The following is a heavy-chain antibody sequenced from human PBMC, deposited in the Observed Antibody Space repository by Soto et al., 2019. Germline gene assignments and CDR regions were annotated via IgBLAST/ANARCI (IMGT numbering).Heavy chain of an antibody. Sequence: QVQLVESGGGVVQTGRSLRLSCAVSGFTFSTYAMHWVRQGPGKGLKWVAVISNDGSNKYHADSVRGRFTISRDNSKNTLYLEMNSLRAEDTAVYYCARSYGGSHWYFDLWGRGTLVTVSS. D-gene: IGHD4-17*01. V-gene: IGHV3-30-3*01. CDR3: ARSYGGSHWYFDL. J-gene: IGHJ2*01. CDR1: GFTFSTYA. CDR2: ISNDGSNK.